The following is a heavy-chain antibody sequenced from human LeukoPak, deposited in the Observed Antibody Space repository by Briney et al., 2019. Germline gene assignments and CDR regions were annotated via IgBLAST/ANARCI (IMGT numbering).Heavy chain of an antibody. CDR2: ISYDGSNK. D-gene: IGHD5-12*01. CDR1: GFTFSSYA. Sequence: GGSLRLSCAASGFTFSSYAMHWVRQAPGKGLEWVAVISYDGSNKYYADSVKGRFTISRDNSKNTLYLQMNSLRAEDTAVYYCARDPRGYSGYDWFYWGQGTLVTVSS. CDR3: ARDPRGYSGYDWFY. J-gene: IGHJ4*02. V-gene: IGHV3-30-3*01.